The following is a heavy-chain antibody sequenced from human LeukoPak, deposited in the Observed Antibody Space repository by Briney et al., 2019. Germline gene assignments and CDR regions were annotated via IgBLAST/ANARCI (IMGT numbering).Heavy chain of an antibody. CDR3: ARHGEKYQLS. V-gene: IGHV4-34*01. D-gene: IGHD2-2*01. Sequence: SSETLSLTCAVYGGSFSSGSYWSWIRQPPGKGLEWIGEISHGGSTCFSPSLKSRVTISIDASRRQFSLQLSSVTAADTAVYYCARHGEKYQLSWGQGTLVAVSS. CDR1: GGSFSSGSY. J-gene: IGHJ5*02. CDR2: ISHGGST.